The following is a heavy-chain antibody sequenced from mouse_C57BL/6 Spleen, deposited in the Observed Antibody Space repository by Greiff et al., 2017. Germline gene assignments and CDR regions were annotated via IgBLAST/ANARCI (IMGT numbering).Heavy chain of an antibody. CDR1: GFTFSSYG. V-gene: IGHV5-6*01. CDR3: ARHGYDYDAWFAY. Sequence: EVHLVESGGDLVKPGGSLKLSCAASGFTFSSYGMSWVRQTPDKRLEWVATISSGGSYTYYPDSVKGRFTFSRYNAKNTLYLQMSSLKSEDTAMYYCARHGYDYDAWFAYWGQGTLVTVSA. J-gene: IGHJ3*01. D-gene: IGHD2-4*01. CDR2: ISSGGSYT.